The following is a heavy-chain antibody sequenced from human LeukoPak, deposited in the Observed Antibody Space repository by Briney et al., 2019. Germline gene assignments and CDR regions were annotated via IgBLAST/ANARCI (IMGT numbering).Heavy chain of an antibody. CDR3: ARQPHTAMPYFDY. D-gene: IGHD5-18*01. CDR1: AFTFSSYE. Sequence: GGSLRLSCAASAFTFSSYEMNWVRQAPGKGLEWVSYISGSGSTIYYADSVKGRFTISRDNAKNSLYLQMNSLRAEDTAVYYCARQPHTAMPYFDYWGQGTLVTVSS. CDR2: ISGSGSTI. V-gene: IGHV3-48*03. J-gene: IGHJ4*02.